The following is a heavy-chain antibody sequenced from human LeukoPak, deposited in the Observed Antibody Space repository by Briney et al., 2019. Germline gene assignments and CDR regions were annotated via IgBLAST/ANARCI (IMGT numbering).Heavy chain of an antibody. CDR1: GGTFSSYA. J-gene: IGHJ6*04. CDR2: IIPIFGTA. V-gene: IGHV1-69*06. D-gene: IGHD3-10*01. CDR3: ARDSTMVRGVIWDYYYGMDV. Sequence: ASVKVSCKASGGTFSSYAISWVRQAPGQGLEWMGGIIPIFGTANYAQKFQGRVTITADKSTSTAYMELSSLRSEDTAVYYCARDSTMVRGVIWDYYYGMDVWAKGPRSPSPQ.